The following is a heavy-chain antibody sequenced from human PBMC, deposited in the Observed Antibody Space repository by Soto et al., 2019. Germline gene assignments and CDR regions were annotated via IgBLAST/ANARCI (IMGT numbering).Heavy chain of an antibody. CDR3: ARDSLFDY. CDR2: ISSDGSNK. Sequence: GGSLRLSCAASGFTFSTYVIHWVRQAPGKGLEWVAVISSDGSNKYYADSVKGRFTISRDNSKNTLYLQMSSLRTEDTAVYYCARDSLFDYWGQGTLVTVSS. J-gene: IGHJ4*02. CDR1: GFTFSTYV. V-gene: IGHV3-30-3*01.